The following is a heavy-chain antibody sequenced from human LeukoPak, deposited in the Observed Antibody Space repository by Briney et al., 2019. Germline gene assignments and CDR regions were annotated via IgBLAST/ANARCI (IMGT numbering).Heavy chain of an antibody. V-gene: IGHV1-18*01. CDR2: ISAYNGNT. Sequence: GASVKVSCKASGYTFTSYGISWVRQAPGQGLEWMGWISAYNGNTNYAQKLQGRVTMTTDTSTSTAYMELRSLRSDDTAVYYCASGPYGSGSYYKFDYWGQGTLVTVSS. D-gene: IGHD3-10*01. CDR1: GYTFTSYG. J-gene: IGHJ4*02. CDR3: ASGPYGSGSYYKFDY.